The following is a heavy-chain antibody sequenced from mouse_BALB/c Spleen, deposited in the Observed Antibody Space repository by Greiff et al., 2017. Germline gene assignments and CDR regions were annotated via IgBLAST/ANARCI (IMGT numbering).Heavy chain of an antibody. CDR3: TRQEGSTMITTGFAY. J-gene: IGHJ3*01. CDR2: IYPGSGST. V-gene: IGHV1S22*01. CDR1: GYTFTSYW. Sequence: LQQPGSELVRPGASVKLSCKASGYTFTSYWMHWVKQRPGQGLEWIGNIYPGSGSTNYDEKFKSKATLTVDTSSSTAYMQLSSLTSEDSAVYYCTRQEGSTMITTGFAYWGQGTLVTVSA. D-gene: IGHD2-4*01.